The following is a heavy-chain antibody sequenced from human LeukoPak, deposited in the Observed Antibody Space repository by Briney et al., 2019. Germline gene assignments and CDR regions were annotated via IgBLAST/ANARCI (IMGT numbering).Heavy chain of an antibody. CDR1: GFTFSNYA. D-gene: IGHD6-19*01. V-gene: IGHV3-23*01. J-gene: IGHJ4*02. Sequence: PGGSLRLSCAASGFTFSNYAMSWVRQAPGKGLEWVSGISGSGGSTYYADSVEGRFTISRDNSKKTLYLQMNSLRAEDTALYYCAKALYSSDWYPFDYWGQGTLVTVSS. CDR2: ISGSGGST. CDR3: AKALYSSDWYPFDY.